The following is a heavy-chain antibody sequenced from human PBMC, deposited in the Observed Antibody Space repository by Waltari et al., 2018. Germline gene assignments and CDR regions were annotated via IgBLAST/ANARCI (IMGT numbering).Heavy chain of an antibody. Sequence: EVQLLESGGGSVQPGGSLRLSCAASGFTFSSYAMSWVRQAPGKGLEWVSVIYSGGSTYYADSVKGRFTISRDNSKNTLYLQMNSLRAEDTAVYYCAKDRIAAAGKGDDAFDIWGQGTMVTVSS. CDR3: AKDRIAAAGKGDDAFDI. CDR1: GFTFSSYA. D-gene: IGHD6-13*01. J-gene: IGHJ3*02. V-gene: IGHV3-23*03. CDR2: IYSGGST.